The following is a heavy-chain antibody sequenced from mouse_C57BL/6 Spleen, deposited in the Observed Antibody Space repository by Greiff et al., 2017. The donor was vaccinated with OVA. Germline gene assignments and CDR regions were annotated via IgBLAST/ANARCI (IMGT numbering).Heavy chain of an antibody. D-gene: IGHD1-1*01. CDR3: ARSYYGSSFCAY. V-gene: IGHV1-55*01. J-gene: IGHJ3*01. Sequence: QLQQPGAELVKPGASVKMSCKASGYTFTSYWITWVKQRPGQGLEWIGDIYPGSGSTNYNEKFKSKATLTVDTSSSTAYMQLSSLTSEDSAVYYCARSYYGSSFCAYWGQGTLVTVSA. CDR2: IYPGSGST. CDR1: GYTFTSYW.